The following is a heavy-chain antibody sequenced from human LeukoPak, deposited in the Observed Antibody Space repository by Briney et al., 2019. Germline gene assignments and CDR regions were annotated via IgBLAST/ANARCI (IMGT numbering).Heavy chain of an antibody. Sequence: GGSLRLSCAASGFTFSSYWMHWVRQAPGKGLVWVSRINSDGSSTSYADSVKGRFTISRDNAKNTLYLQMNSLRAEDTAVYYCAREGSGSYHYFDYWGQGTLVTVSS. CDR1: GFTFSSYW. CDR2: INSDGSST. V-gene: IGHV3-74*01. CDR3: AREGSGSYHYFDY. J-gene: IGHJ4*02. D-gene: IGHD1-26*01.